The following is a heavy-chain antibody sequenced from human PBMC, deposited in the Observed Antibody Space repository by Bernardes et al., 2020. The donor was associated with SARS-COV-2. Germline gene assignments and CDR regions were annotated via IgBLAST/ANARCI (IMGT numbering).Heavy chain of an antibody. V-gene: IGHV4-39*01. CDR1: GASISTSAYY. J-gene: IGHJ4*02. CDR2: VYYSGTT. CDR3: ARALTLTGHEFDS. D-gene: IGHD3-9*01. Sequence: SETLSLTCTVSGASISTSAYYWGWLRQPPGKGLEWIGTVYYSGTTYYKPSLKSRLTISLDTSKSQFSLKLNSVTAADTAVYFCARALTLTGHEFDSWGQGTLVTVSS.